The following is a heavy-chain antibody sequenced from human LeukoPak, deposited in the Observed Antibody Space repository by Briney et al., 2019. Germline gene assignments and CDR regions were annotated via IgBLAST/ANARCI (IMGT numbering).Heavy chain of an antibody. CDR2: ISWNSGSI. CDR1: GFTFDDYA. V-gene: IGHV3-9*01. CDR3: AKDMEDIVVVPAFDP. Sequence: GGSLRLSCPASGFTFDDYAMHWVRQAPGKGLEWVSGISWNSGSIGYADSVKGRFTISRDNAKNSLYLQMNSLRAEDTALYYCAKDMEDIVVVPAFDPWGQGTLVTVSS. D-gene: IGHD2-2*01. J-gene: IGHJ5*02.